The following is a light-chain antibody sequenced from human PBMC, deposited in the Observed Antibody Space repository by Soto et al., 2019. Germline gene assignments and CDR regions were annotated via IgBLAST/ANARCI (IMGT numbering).Light chain of an antibody. V-gene: IGLV1-40*01. CDR2: NNS. J-gene: IGLJ3*02. Sequence: QSVLTQPPSVSGAQGQRVTISCTGSSSNIGAGYDVHWYQILPGTAPKVLIHNNSNRPSGVSNRFSGSKSGNTASLTISGLQAEDEADYYCSSYTSSSTLVFGGGTKVTVL. CDR3: SSYTSSSTLV. CDR1: SSNIGAGYD.